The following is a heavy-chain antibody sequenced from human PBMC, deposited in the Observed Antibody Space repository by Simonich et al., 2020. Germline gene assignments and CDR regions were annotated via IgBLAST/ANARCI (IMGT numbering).Heavy chain of an antibody. CDR1: GFTFCSYW. J-gene: IGHJ4*02. CDR2: IKQEGSEK. CDR3: ARDVRRDGFDY. Sequence: EVQLVESGGGLVQPGGSLRLSCAASGFTFCSYWMSWGQAEGEGLEWVDNIKQEGSEKYYVDSVKGRFTISRDNAKNSLYLQMNSLRAEDTAVYYCARDVRRDGFDYWGQGTLVTVSS. V-gene: IGHV3-7*01.